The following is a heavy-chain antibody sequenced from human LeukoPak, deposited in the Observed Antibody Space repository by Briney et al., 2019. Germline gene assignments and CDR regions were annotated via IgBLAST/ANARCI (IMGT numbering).Heavy chain of an antibody. CDR2: ISGSGGST. Sequence: GGSLRLSCAASGFTFSDYYMSWVRQAPGKGLEWVSAISGSGGSTYYADSVKGRFTISRDNARNSLYLQMDNLRAEDTGVYYCARVFYDGFALDYWGQGTLVTVSS. CDR3: ARVFYDGFALDY. D-gene: IGHD2/OR15-2a*01. J-gene: IGHJ4*02. V-gene: IGHV3-23*01. CDR1: GFTFSDYY.